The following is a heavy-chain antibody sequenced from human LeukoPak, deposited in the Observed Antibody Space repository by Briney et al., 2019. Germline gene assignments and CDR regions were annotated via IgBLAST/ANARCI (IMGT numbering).Heavy chain of an antibody. V-gene: IGHV4-4*07. CDR2: VYTSGST. CDR1: GGSISSYY. D-gene: IGHD3-3*01. J-gene: IGHJ4*02. CDR3: ARDLRYDFWSGYDY. Sequence: SETLSLTCTVSGGSISSYYWSWIRQPAGKGLEWIGRVYTSGSTNYNPSLKSRVTMSVDTSKNQFSLKLSSVTAADTAVYYCARDLRYDFWSGYDYWGQGTLVTVSS.